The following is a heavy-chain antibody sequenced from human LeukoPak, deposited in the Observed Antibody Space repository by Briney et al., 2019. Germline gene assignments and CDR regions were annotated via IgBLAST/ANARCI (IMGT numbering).Heavy chain of an antibody. J-gene: IGHJ3*02. Sequence: PGGSLRLSCAASGFTFSSYTMNWVRQAPGKGLEWVSTITNSGGSTYYADSVKGRFTISRDNSKNTLYLQMNSLRAEDTAVYYCARGYDYYDSSGHSDAFDIWGQGTMVTVSS. CDR1: GFTFSSYT. CDR3: ARGYDYYDSSGHSDAFDI. CDR2: ITNSGGST. D-gene: IGHD3-22*01. V-gene: IGHV3-23*01.